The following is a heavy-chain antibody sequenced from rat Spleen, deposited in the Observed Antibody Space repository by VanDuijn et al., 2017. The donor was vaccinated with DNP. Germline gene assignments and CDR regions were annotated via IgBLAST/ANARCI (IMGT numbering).Heavy chain of an antibody. CDR2: ITTDGGGT. D-gene: IGHD1-12*02. V-gene: IGHV5-58*01. J-gene: IGHJ2*01. CDR1: GFTFSVYW. CDR3: ANYNSYDGTY. Sequence: EVQLVETGGGLVQPGRSLKLSCVASGFTFSVYWMYWIRQAPGKGLEWVASITTDGGGTYYPDSVKGRFTISRDNADNTVYLQMNSLRSEDTATYYCANYNSYDGTYWGQGVMITVSS.